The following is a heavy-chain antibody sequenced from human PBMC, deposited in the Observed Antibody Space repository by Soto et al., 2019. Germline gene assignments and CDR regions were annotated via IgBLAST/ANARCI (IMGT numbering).Heavy chain of an antibody. V-gene: IGHV1-18*01. Sequence: ASVKVSCKASGYTFTSYGISWVRQAPGQGLEWMGWISAYNGNTNYAQKLQGRVTMTTDTSTSTAYMELRSLRSDDTAVYYCARDGIPDIVVVPAAMCDYWGQGTLVTVS. D-gene: IGHD2-2*01. CDR1: GYTFTSYG. CDR2: ISAYNGNT. J-gene: IGHJ4*02. CDR3: ARDGIPDIVVVPAAMCDY.